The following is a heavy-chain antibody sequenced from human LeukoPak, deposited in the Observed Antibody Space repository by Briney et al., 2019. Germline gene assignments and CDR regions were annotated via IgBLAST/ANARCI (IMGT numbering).Heavy chain of an antibody. D-gene: IGHD5-12*01. Sequence: GASVKVSCKASGFTFTSSAMQWVRQARGQRLEWIGWIVVGSGNTNYAQKFQERVTITRDMSTSTAYMELSSLRSEDTAVYYCAASGPYSGYGDAFDIWGQGTMVTVSS. CDR1: GFTFTSSA. J-gene: IGHJ3*02. CDR3: AASGPYSGYGDAFDI. V-gene: IGHV1-58*02. CDR2: IVVGSGNT.